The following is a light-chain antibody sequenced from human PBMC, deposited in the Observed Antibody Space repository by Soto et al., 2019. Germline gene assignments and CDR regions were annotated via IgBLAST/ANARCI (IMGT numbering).Light chain of an antibody. CDR3: SSYTSSSTVV. V-gene: IGLV2-14*01. CDR2: EVS. CDR1: SSDVGGYNY. Sequence: QSALTQPASVSGSPGQSITISCTGTSSDVGGYNYVSWYQQHPGKAPKLMIYEVSNRPSGVSNRFSGSKSGNTASLTISGLQGEDDGDYYCSSYTSSSTVVFGVGTKLTVL. J-gene: IGLJ2*01.